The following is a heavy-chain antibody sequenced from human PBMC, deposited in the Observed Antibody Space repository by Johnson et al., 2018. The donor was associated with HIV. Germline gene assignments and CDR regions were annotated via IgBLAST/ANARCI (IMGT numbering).Heavy chain of an antibody. J-gene: IGHJ3*02. D-gene: IGHD2-21*02. CDR2: IGGSGVTT. V-gene: IGHV3-23*04. Sequence: VQLVESGGDLVQPGGSLRLSCAGSGFTFRRYGMSWVRQAPGKGPEWVSTIGGSGVTTYYADSVKGRFTVSRDNSKNRLYLQMNSLKTEDTAMYYCTGGRDLRAFDIWGQGTMVTVSS. CDR1: GFTFRRYG. CDR3: TGGRDLRAFDI.